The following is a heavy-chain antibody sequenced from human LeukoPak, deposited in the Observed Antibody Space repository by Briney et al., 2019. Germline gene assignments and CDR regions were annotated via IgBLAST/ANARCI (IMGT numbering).Heavy chain of an antibody. CDR2: IIPIFGTA. CDR3: ARGSEYQLRYDLVAFDI. Sequence: ASVKVSCKASGYTFTSYGISWVRQAPGQGLEWMGGIIPIFGTANYAQKFQGRVTITADESTSTAYMELSSLRSEDTAVYYCARGSEYQLRYDLVAFDIWGQGTVVTVSS. J-gene: IGHJ3*02. CDR1: GYTFTSYG. D-gene: IGHD2-2*01. V-gene: IGHV1-69*13.